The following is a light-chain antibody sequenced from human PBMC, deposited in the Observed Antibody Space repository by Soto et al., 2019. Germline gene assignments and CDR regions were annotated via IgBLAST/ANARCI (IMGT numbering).Light chain of an antibody. J-gene: IGKJ4*01. CDR1: QDIKNY. Sequence: DTQMTQSPSSLSASVGDRVTITCQASQDIKNYLNWYQQKSGKAPKLLIYDASDLETGVPSRFSGRGSGTDFTFTINSLQPEDIATYYCQQYDNLPRTFSVGTKFDIK. CDR2: DAS. CDR3: QQYDNLPRT. V-gene: IGKV1-33*01.